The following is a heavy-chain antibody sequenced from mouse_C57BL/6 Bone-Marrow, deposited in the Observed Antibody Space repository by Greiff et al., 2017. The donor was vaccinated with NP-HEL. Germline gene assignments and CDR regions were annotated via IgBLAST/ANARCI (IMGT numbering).Heavy chain of an antibody. CDR2: IDPETGGT. D-gene: IGHD1-1*01. J-gene: IGHJ1*03. Sequence: QVQLQQSGAELVRPGASVTLSCKASGYTFTDYEMHWVKQTPVHGLEWIGAIDPETGGTAYNQKFKGKAIPTADKSSSTAYMELRSLTSEDSAVYYCTRYHYYGSSHWYFDVWGTGTTVTVSS. CDR3: TRYHYYGSSHWYFDV. V-gene: IGHV1-15*01. CDR1: GYTFTDYE.